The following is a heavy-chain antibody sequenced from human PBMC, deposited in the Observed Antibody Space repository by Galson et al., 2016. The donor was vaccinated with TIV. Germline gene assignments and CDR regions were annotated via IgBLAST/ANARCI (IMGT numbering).Heavy chain of an antibody. Sequence: SLRLSCAASGLTFTSYAMSWVRRAPGKGLEWVSTISASGGGTYYADSVKGRFTIARDNSRNTLYLQMNTLSAEDTAVYFCAKNREAVTGITSDAFDIWGQGTKAAVSS. D-gene: IGHD1-7*01. CDR2: ISASGGGT. J-gene: IGHJ3*02. CDR1: GLTFTSYA. V-gene: IGHV3-23*01. CDR3: AKNREAVTGITSDAFDI.